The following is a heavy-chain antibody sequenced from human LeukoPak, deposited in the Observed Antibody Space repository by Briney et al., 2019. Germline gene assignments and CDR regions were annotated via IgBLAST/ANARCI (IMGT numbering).Heavy chain of an antibody. CDR3: ARDNNDAFDN. D-gene: IGHD1/OR15-1a*01. CDR2: IYYSGST. Sequence: SETLSLTCTVSGGSISSYYWSWIRQPPGKGLEWIGYIYYSGSTNYNPSLKSRVTISVDTSKNQFSLKLSSVTAADTAVYYCARDNNDAFDNWGQGTMVTVSS. J-gene: IGHJ3*02. V-gene: IGHV4-59*01. CDR1: GGSISSYY.